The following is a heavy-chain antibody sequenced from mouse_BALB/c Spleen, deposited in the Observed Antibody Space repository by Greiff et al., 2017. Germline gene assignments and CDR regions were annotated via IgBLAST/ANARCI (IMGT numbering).Heavy chain of an antibody. J-gene: IGHJ4*01. CDR1: GFSLTSYG. CDR3: ARDYYGSSYDYYAMDY. CDR2: IWAGGST. D-gene: IGHD1-1*01. V-gene: IGHV2-9*02. Sequence: VQLVESGPGLVAPSQSLSITCTVSGFSLTSYGVHWVRQPPGKGLEWLGVIWAGGSTNYNSALMSRLSISKDNSKSQVFLKMNSLQTDDTAMYYCARDYYGSSYDYYAMDYWGQGTSGTVSS.